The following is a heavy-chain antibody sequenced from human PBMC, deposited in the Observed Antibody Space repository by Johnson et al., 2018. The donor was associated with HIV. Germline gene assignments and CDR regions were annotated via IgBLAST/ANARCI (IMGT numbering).Heavy chain of an antibody. J-gene: IGHJ3*02. CDR1: GFTVSSNY. CDR3: AKASGNGYYVDAFDI. D-gene: IGHD3-3*01. Sequence: VQLVESGGGLVQPGGSLRLSCAASGFTVSSNYMSWVRQAPGKGLEWVSLISSDDTTYYADSMKGRFTISRDNSKNTLYMQMNSLRAEDTAVYYCAKASGNGYYVDAFDIWGQGTMVTVSS. V-gene: IGHV3-66*02. CDR2: ISSDDTT.